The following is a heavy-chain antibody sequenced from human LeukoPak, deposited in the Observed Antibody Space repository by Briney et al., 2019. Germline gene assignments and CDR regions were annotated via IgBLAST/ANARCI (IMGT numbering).Heavy chain of an antibody. D-gene: IGHD6-13*01. Sequence: GGSLRLSCAASGFTFSSYAMSWVRQAPGKGLEWVSAISGSGGSTYYADSVKGRFTISRDNSKNTLYLQMNSLRAEDTAVYYCAKDRGRSSSWYLDRDAFDIWGQGTMVTVSS. CDR2: ISGSGGST. V-gene: IGHV3-23*01. J-gene: IGHJ3*02. CDR1: GFTFSSYA. CDR3: AKDRGRSSSWYLDRDAFDI.